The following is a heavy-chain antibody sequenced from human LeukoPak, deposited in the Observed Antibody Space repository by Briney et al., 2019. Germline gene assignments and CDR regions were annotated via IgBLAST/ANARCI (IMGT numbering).Heavy chain of an antibody. D-gene: IGHD3-10*01. CDR2: IKSKADGETT. CDR1: GFTFSGYE. J-gene: IGHJ4*02. CDR3: TTDLGITMIRGVIVS. V-gene: IGHV3-15*01. Sequence: PGGSLRLSCAASGFTFSGYEMNWVRQAPGKGLEWVGRIKSKADGETTDYAAPVKGRFFMSRDDSKATLFLQMNYLETEDTAVYYCTTDLGITMIRGVIVSWGQGTLVTVSS.